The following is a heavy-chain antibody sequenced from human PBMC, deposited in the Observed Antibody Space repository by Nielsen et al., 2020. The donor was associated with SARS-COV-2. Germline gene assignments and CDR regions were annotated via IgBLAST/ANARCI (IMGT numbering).Heavy chain of an antibody. CDR1: GFTFSSYS. Sequence: GGSLRLSCAASGFTFSSYSMNWVRQAPGKGLEWVSSISSSSSYIYYADSVKGRFTISRDNSKNSLYLQMNSLRTEDTALYYCAKEGASSSWLNLDYWGQGTLVTVSS. D-gene: IGHD6-13*01. J-gene: IGHJ4*02. V-gene: IGHV3-21*04. CDR2: ISSSSSYI. CDR3: AKEGASSSWLNLDY.